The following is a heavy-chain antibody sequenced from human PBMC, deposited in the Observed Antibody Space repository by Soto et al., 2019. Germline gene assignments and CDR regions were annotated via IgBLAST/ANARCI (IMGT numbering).Heavy chain of an antibody. D-gene: IGHD3-10*01. J-gene: IGHJ4*02. CDR2: ISGRGGST. CDR1: GFTFSSYA. Sequence: EVQLLESGGGLVQPGGSLRLSCAASGFTFSSYAMSWVRQAPGKGLEWVSAISGRGGSTYYADSVKVRFTISRDNSKNTLYLQMSSLRAEDTAVYYCAKEPLITMVRGVVDYWGQGTLVTVSS. CDR3: AKEPLITMVRGVVDY. V-gene: IGHV3-23*01.